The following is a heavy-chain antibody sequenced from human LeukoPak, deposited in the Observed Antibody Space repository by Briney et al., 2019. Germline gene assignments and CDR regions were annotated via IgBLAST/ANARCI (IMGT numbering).Heavy chain of an antibody. Sequence: SETLSLTCTVSGASISSYYWSWIRQPPGKGLEWIGYIYYSGSTNYNPSLKSRVTISVDTSKNQFSLRLSSVTAAGTAVYYCAREAGDSRSFDYWGQGTLVTVSS. CDR1: GASISSYY. CDR2: IYYSGST. CDR3: AREAGDSRSFDY. D-gene: IGHD6-13*01. J-gene: IGHJ4*02. V-gene: IGHV4-59*01.